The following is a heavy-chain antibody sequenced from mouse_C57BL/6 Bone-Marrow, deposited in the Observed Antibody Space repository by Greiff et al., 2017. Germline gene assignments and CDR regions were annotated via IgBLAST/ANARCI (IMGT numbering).Heavy chain of an antibody. J-gene: IGHJ3*01. CDR2: ISSGGSYT. CDR3: ARHEKYYDYDPFAY. CDR1: GFTFSSYG. D-gene: IGHD2-4*01. V-gene: IGHV5-6*01. Sequence: EVMLVESGGDLVKPGGSLKLSCAASGFTFSSYGMSWVRQTPDQRLEWVATISSGGSYTYYPHSVKGRFTISRDNAKNTLYLQMSSLKSEDTAMYYCARHEKYYDYDPFAYWGQGTLVTVSA.